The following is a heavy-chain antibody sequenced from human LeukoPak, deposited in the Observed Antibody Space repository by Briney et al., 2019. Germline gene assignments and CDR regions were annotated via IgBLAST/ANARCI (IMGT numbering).Heavy chain of an antibody. CDR2: IYYSGST. V-gene: IGHV4-34*01. D-gene: IGHD1-26*01. CDR1: GGSFSGYY. Sequence: PSETLSLTCAVYGGSFSGYYWGWIRQPPGKGLEWIGTIYYSGSTYYNPSLKNRVTISVDTSKNQFSLKLSSVTAADTAVYYCTRGFRSSFSDQWGQGTLVTVSS. CDR3: TRGFRSSFSDQ. J-gene: IGHJ4*02.